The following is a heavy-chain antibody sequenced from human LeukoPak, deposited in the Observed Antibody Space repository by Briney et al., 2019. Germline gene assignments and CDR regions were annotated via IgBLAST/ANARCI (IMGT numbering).Heavy chain of an antibody. CDR1: GYTFTSYD. J-gene: IGHJ4*02. CDR2: MNPNSGNT. Sequence: ASVKVSCKASGYTFTSYDINWVRQATGQGLEWMGWMNPNSGNTGYAQKFQGRVTMTRNTSMSTAYMELSSLRSEDTAVYYCAREFNHYYDSSGYSSDYWGQGTLVTVSS. V-gene: IGHV1-8*01. D-gene: IGHD3-22*01. CDR3: AREFNHYYDSSGYSSDY.